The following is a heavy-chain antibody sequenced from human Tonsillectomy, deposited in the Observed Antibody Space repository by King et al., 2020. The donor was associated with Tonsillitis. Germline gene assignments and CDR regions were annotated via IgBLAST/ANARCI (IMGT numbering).Heavy chain of an antibody. CDR3: ARLRLVPYYFDY. D-gene: IGHD2-2*01. Sequence: QLVQSGAEVKKPGASLKISCKGSGYSFNNNWIGWVRQKPGKGLEWMGIIFPDDSDTRYSPSFQGQVTISVDKSISTAYLQWGSLKASDTALYYCARLRLVPYYFDYWGQGALVTVSS. J-gene: IGHJ4*02. V-gene: IGHV5-51*03. CDR2: IFPDDSDT. CDR1: GYSFNNNW.